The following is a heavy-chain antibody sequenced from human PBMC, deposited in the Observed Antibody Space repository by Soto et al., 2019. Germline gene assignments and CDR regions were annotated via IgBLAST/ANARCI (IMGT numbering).Heavy chain of an antibody. CDR3: ARGVGSGTYYNQYNWFDP. Sequence: VSVKVSCKASGYTFTSYDSNWVRQAPGQGLEWMGWINTYNGNTNHAQKLQGRVTMTTDTSTSTAYMELRSLRSEDTAVYYCARGVGSGTYYNQYNWFDPWGQGTLVTVSS. CDR1: GYTFTSYD. V-gene: IGHV1-18*01. CDR2: INTYNGNT. D-gene: IGHD3-10*01. J-gene: IGHJ5*02.